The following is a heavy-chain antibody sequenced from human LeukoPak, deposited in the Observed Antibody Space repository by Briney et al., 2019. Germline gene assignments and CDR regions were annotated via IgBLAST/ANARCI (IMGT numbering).Heavy chain of an antibody. J-gene: IGHJ4*02. CDR2: IKQDGSEK. D-gene: IGHD6-13*01. Sequence: PGGSLRLSCAASGFTLSTYWISWVRQAPGKGLEWVANIKQDGSEKYYVDSVKGRFTISRDNAKNAVYLQMNSLRAEDTAVYYCARAIAAAGAYWGQGPLVTLSS. V-gene: IGHV3-7*04. CDR3: ARAIAAAGAY. CDR1: GFTLSTYW.